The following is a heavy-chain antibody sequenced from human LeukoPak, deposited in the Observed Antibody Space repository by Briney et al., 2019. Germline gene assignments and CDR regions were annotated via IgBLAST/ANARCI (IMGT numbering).Heavy chain of an antibody. D-gene: IGHD3-10*01. Sequence: SETLSLTCAVYGGSFSGYYWSWIRQPPGKGLEWSGEINHSGSTNYNPSLKSRVTISVDTSKNQFSLKLSSVTAADTAVYYCARLKGCRGNYYGSGSYYKCYYFDYWGQGTLVTVSS. CDR1: GGSFSGYY. J-gene: IGHJ4*02. CDR2: INHSGST. V-gene: IGHV4-34*01. CDR3: ARLKGCRGNYYGSGSYYKCYYFDY.